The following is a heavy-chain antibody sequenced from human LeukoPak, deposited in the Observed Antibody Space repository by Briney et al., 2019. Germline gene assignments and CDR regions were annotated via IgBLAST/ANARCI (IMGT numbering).Heavy chain of an antibody. CDR2: IYTSWNT. CDR3: ARVGTGTTFDP. CDR1: GGSINNYY. Sequence: SETLSLTCTVSGGSINNYYWTWIRQPAGKGLEWIGRIYTSWNTNYNPSLKSRVTMSVDTSMNQISVRLRSMTAADTAVYYCARVGTGTTFDPWGQGTLVTVSS. J-gene: IGHJ5*02. D-gene: IGHD1-1*01. V-gene: IGHV4-4*07.